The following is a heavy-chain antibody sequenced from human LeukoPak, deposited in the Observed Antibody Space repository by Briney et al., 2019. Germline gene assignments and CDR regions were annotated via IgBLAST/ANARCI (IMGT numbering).Heavy chain of an antibody. J-gene: IGHJ3*02. CDR3: ARDRSRYLDAFDT. CDR2: ISYDGSNK. CDR1: GFTFSSYA. Sequence: PGRSLRLSCAASGFTFSSYAMHWVRQAPGKGLEWVAVISYDGSNKYYADSVKGRFTISRDNSKNTLYLQMNSLRAEDTAVYYCARDRSRYLDAFDTWGQGTMVTVSS. D-gene: IGHD1-14*01. V-gene: IGHV3-30-3*01.